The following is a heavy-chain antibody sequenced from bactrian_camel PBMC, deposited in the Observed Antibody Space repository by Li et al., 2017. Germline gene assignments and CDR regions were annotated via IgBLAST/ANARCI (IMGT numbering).Heavy chain of an antibody. J-gene: IGHJ4*01. Sequence: HVQLVESGGGLVQPGGSLRLTCEYSQSRYCMGWFRQGPGKEREGVASISGDGRTTYGDSVKGRFTISRDKSKNTLTLQLSDLKTEDTAMYYCTKDLSYGTRNWARSTRGQGTQVTVS. CDR1: SQSRYC. V-gene: IGHV3S1*01. CDR2: SISGDGRT. D-gene: IGHD3*01.